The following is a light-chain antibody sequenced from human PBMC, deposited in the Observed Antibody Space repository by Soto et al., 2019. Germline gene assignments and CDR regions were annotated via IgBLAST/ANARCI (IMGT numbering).Light chain of an antibody. V-gene: IGLV2-14*01. J-gene: IGLJ1*01. CDR3: SSYTSSSSLYV. CDR1: SSDVGGYNY. Sequence: QSVLTHPASVSGSPGQSITVSCTGTSSDVGGYNYVSWYQQHPGKAPKLMVFDVSNRPSGVSNRFSGSKSGNTASLTISGLQNEGEADYYCSSYTSSSSLYVFGTGTKLTVL. CDR2: DVS.